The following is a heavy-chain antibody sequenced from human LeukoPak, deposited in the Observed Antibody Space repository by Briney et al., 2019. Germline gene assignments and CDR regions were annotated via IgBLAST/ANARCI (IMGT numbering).Heavy chain of an antibody. CDR2: IIPIFGTA. D-gene: IGHD3-3*02. CDR1: GGTFSSYA. Sequence: ASVKVSCKASGGTFSSYAISWVRQAPGQGLEWMGGIIPIFGTANYAQKFQGRVTITADESTSTAYMELRSLRSDDTAVYYCAREELGHFDYWGQGTLVTVSS. J-gene: IGHJ4*02. V-gene: IGHV1-69*01. CDR3: AREELGHFDY.